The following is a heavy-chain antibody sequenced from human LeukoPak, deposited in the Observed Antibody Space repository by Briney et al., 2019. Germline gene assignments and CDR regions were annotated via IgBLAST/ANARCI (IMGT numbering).Heavy chain of an antibody. D-gene: IGHD3-10*01. CDR3: ARDRSYYGSGSYYY. Sequence: GGSLRLSCAASGFTFSDYYMSWIRQAPGKGLEWVSYIGSSGSTIYYADSVKGRFTISRDNAKNSLYLQMNSLRAEDTAVCYCARDRSYYGSGSYYYWGQGTLVTVSS. V-gene: IGHV3-11*01. J-gene: IGHJ4*02. CDR2: IGSSGSTI. CDR1: GFTFSDYY.